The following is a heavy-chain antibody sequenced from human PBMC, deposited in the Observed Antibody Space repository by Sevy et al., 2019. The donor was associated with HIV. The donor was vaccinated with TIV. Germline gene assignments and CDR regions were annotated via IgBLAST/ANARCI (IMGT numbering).Heavy chain of an antibody. V-gene: IGHV3-48*03. CDR3: ATRTLSSSFYYYYGMDV. D-gene: IGHD6-13*01. CDR1: GFTFSSFE. CDR2: ISSSGSLI. J-gene: IGHJ6*02. Sequence: GGSLRLSCAASGFTFSSFEMNWVRQTPGKGLEWVSFISSSGSLIYYADSVKGRFTISRDNAKNSLYLQMNSLRAEDTAVYYCATRTLSSSFYYYYGMDVWGQGTTVTVSS.